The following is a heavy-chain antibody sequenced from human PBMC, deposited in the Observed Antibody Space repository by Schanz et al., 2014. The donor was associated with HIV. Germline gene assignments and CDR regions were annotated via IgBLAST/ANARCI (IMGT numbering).Heavy chain of an antibody. J-gene: IGHJ4*01. D-gene: IGHD3-10*01. CDR3: GTYNYGLGHDY. CDR1: GFTFDSYG. V-gene: IGHV3-30*03. Sequence: QVQLVESGGGVVQPGRSLRLSCAASGFTFDSYGIHWVRQAPGKGLEWGAVISYDGTNKKFADSVKGRFTISKDNSRNALYLHMNSLRADDTAIYHCGTYNYGLGHDYWGHGTLVTVSS. CDR2: ISYDGTNK.